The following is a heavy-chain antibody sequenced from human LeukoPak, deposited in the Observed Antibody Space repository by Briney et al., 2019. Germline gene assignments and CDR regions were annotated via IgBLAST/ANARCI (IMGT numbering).Heavy chain of an antibody. J-gene: IGHJ4*02. V-gene: IGHV3-30*18. Sequence: GGSLRLSCAASGFTFSSYGMHWVRQAPGKGLEWVAVISYDGSNKYYADSVKGRFTISRDNSKNTLYLQMNSLRAEDTAVYYCAQGWSFDYWGQGTLVTVSS. CDR2: ISYDGSNK. CDR1: GFTFSSYG. CDR3: AQGWSFDY.